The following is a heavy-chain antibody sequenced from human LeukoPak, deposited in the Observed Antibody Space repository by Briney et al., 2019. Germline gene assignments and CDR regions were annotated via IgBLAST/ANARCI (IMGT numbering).Heavy chain of an antibody. J-gene: IGHJ4*02. D-gene: IGHD2-21*01. Sequence: GGSLRLSCEASGFTFSSYSMNWVRQAPGKGLEWISYISTSTTTIYYANSVKGRFTISRDNAKKSLYLQMNSLRVEDTGVYYCAKAPVTSCRGAYCYPFDYWGQGTLVTVSS. V-gene: IGHV3-48*01. CDR1: GFTFSSYS. CDR2: ISTSTTTI. CDR3: AKAPVTSCRGAYCYPFDY.